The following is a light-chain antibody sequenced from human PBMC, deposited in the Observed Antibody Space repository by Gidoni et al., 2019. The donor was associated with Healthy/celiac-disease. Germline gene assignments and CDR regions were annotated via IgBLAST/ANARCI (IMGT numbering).Light chain of an antibody. Sequence: DIVLTQSPATLSLSPGEGATLSCRASQRVSSYLAWYQQKPGQAPRRLIYDASNRATGLPARFSGSGSGTDFTLTISSLEPEDFAVYYCQQRSNWPPYTFGQGTKLEIK. CDR2: DAS. J-gene: IGKJ2*01. CDR1: QRVSSY. CDR3: QQRSNWPPYT. V-gene: IGKV3-11*01.